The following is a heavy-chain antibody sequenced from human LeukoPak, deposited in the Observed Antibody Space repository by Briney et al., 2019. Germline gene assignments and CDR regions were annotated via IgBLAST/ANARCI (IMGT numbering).Heavy chain of an antibody. V-gene: IGHV3-23*01. Sequence: GGSLRLSCAASGFTFSNYAMSWVRQAPGKGLEWVSAISPSGGSTHYEDSVKGRFTISRDTPKNTLYLQMNSLRAEDTAVFYCAKGKYYYDSSGYYLFDYWGQGTLVTVSS. CDR2: ISPSGGST. D-gene: IGHD3-22*01. CDR3: AKGKYYYDSSGYYLFDY. J-gene: IGHJ4*02. CDR1: GFTFSNYA.